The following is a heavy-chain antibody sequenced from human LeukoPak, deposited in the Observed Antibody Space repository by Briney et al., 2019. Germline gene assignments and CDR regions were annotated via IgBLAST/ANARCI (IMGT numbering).Heavy chain of an antibody. Sequence: PGGSLRLSCAASGFTFSSYGMHWVRQAPGKGLEWVAVISYDGSNKYYADSVKGRFTISRDNSKNTLYLQMNSLRAEDTAVYYCAKVNIMITFGGYGMDVWGQGTTVTVSS. CDR2: ISYDGSNK. V-gene: IGHV3-30*18. CDR3: AKVNIMITFGGYGMDV. CDR1: GFTFSSYG. D-gene: IGHD3-16*01. J-gene: IGHJ6*02.